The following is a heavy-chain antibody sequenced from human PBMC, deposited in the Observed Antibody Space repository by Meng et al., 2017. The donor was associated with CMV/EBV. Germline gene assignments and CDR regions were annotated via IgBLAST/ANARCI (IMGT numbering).Heavy chain of an antibody. V-gene: IGHV4-59*01. CDR2: IYYSGST. Sequence: SETLSLTCTVSGGSISRYYWSWIRQPPGKGLEWIGYIYYSGSTNYNPSLKSRVTISVDTSKNQFSLKLSSVTAADTAVYYCARELEPSYGMDVWGQGTTVTVSS. D-gene: IGHD1-1*01. CDR1: GGSISRYY. J-gene: IGHJ6*02. CDR3: ARELEPSYGMDV.